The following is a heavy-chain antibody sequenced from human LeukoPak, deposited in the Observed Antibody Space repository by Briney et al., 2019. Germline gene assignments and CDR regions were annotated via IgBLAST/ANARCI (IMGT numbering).Heavy chain of an antibody. V-gene: IGHV3-30-3*01. CDR3: ARDRSGYANDAFDF. CDR2: LSYGGTNK. CDR1: GFTFSDYA. Sequence: GGSLRLSCAASGFTFSDYAMHWVRQAPGKGLEWVAVLSYGGTNKYYADSVKGRFTISRDNSKNMMFLQMNSLRAEDTAVYHCARDRSGYANDAFDFWGQGTMVTVSS. D-gene: IGHD3-3*01. J-gene: IGHJ3*01.